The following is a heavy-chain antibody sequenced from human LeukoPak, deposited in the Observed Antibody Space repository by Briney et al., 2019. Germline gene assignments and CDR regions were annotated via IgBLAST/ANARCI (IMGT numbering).Heavy chain of an antibody. CDR3: ARYDFILISYFDL. CDR2: IRYDGSNK. Sequence: PGGSLRLSCAASGFTFSSYGMHWVRQAPGKGLEWVAFIRYDGSNKYYADSVKGRFTISRDNSKNTLYLQMNSLRAEDTAVYYCARYDFILISYFDLWGRGTLVTVSS. CDR1: GFTFSSYG. V-gene: IGHV3-30*02. J-gene: IGHJ2*01. D-gene: IGHD3-3*01.